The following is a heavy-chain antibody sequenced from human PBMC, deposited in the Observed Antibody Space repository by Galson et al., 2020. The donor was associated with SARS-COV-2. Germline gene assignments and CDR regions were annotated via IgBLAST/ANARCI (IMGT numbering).Heavy chain of an antibody. J-gene: IGHJ4*02. CDR3: ARDSRVSRGYFDS. Sequence: GESLKISCAASRFTFNTYSMNWVRQAPGQGLEWLSYISGSSSTKYYTDSVKGRFTISRDNAKNSLYLQMNSLRAEDTAVYFCARDSRVSRGYFDSWGQGTLVTVSS. CDR1: RFTFNTYS. CDR2: ISGSSSTK. V-gene: IGHV3-48*01.